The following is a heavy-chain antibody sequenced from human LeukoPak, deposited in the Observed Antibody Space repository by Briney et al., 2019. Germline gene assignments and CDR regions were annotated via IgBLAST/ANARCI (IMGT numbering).Heavy chain of an antibody. CDR1: GFTFSSYW. J-gene: IGHJ6*02. V-gene: IGHV3-74*01. CDR3: AKWGSRDYYYGLDV. D-gene: IGHD3-16*01. CDR2: INIDGSIK. Sequence: PGGSLGLSCEASGFTFSSYWMHWVRQSPGKGLVWVSRINIDGSIKTYADSVKGRFTISRDNGKNTVYLQMNSLRAEDTAVYYCAKWGSRDYYYGLDVWGQGTTVTVSS.